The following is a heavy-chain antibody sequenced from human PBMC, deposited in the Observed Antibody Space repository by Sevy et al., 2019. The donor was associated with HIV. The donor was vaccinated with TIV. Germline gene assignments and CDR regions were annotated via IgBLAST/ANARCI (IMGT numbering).Heavy chain of an antibody. J-gene: IGHJ4*02. CDR1: GYXXSDYS. D-gene: IGHD5-12*01. CDR3: ARGGSDGNY. CDR2: INAASGVT. Sequence: ASVKVSCKASGYXXSDYSIYWIRQAPGQGFEWMGWINAASGVTNFAQKFQGRVTMTRDTSINTAYMEVYRLTSDDTAVYYCARGGSDGNYWGQGTLVTVSS. V-gene: IGHV1-2*02.